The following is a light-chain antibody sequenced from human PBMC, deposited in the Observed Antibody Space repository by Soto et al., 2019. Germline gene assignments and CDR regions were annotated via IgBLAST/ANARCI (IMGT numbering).Light chain of an antibody. CDR3: LQKYFYPLT. Sequence: AIQMTQSPSSLSASVGDRVTITCRASQAIRNDLEWFQQKQGKAPKLLLYAASNLQSGVPARFSGSGSGTDFTLTISSLHAEYFATYYCLQKYFYPLTFGHGTKVDIK. J-gene: IGKJ3*01. CDR2: AAS. CDR1: QAIRND. V-gene: IGKV1-6*01.